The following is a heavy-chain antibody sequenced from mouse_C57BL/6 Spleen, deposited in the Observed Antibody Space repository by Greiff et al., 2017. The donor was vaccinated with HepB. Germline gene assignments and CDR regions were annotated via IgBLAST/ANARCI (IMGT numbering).Heavy chain of an antibody. D-gene: IGHD2-2*01. V-gene: IGHV1-69*01. CDR2: IDPSDSYT. CDR3: ARGLRRDGGDY. J-gene: IGHJ2*01. CDR1: GYTFTSYW. Sequence: QVQLQQPGAELVMPGASVKLSCKASGYTFTSYWMHWVKQRPGQGLEWIGEIDPSDSYTNYNQKFKGKSTLTVDKSSSTAYMQLSRLTSEDSAVYYCARGLRRDGGDYWGQGTTLTVSS.